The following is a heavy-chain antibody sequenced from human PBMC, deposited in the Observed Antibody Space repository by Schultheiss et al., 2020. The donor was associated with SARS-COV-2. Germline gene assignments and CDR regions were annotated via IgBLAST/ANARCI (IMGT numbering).Heavy chain of an antibody. D-gene: IGHD6-13*01. J-gene: IGHJ4*02. CDR3: ARDLGSSWTYYFDY. V-gene: IGHV3-21*01. Sequence: GGSLRLSCAASGLTFGSYWMNWVRQAPGKGLQWVSSITSSTSYMKYADSVKGRFTISRDNSKNTLYLQMNSLRAEDTAVYYCARDLGSSWTYYFDYWGQGTLVTVSS. CDR1: GLTFGSYW. CDR2: ITSSTSYM.